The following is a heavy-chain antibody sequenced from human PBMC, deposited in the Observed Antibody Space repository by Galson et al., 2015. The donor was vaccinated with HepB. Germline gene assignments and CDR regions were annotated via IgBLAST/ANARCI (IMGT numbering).Heavy chain of an antibody. CDR3: VRTRIAVAAAPLGY. J-gene: IGHJ4*02. CDR1: GFTFSNYW. V-gene: IGHV3-7*03. Sequence: SLRLSCAASGFTFSNYWMSWVRQTPGKGLEWVANIKQDGSQKYYVDSVKGRFTISRDNARDSLYLQMNSLRAEDTALYYCVRTRIAVAAAPLGYWGQGTLVTVSS. D-gene: IGHD6-19*01. CDR2: IKQDGSQK.